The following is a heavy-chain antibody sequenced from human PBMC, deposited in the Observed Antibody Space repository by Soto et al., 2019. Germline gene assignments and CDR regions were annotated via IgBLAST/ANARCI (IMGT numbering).Heavy chain of an antibody. CDR1: GGSISSSSYY. Sequence: SETLSLTCTVSGGSISSSSYYWGWIRQPPGKGLEWIGSIFYSGSTYYNPSLKSRVTISVDTSKNQFSLKLGSVTAADTAVYYCASDSYGSLGLDYWGQGTLVTVSS. CDR2: IFYSGST. D-gene: IGHD5-18*01. V-gene: IGHV4-39*07. CDR3: ASDSYGSLGLDY. J-gene: IGHJ4*02.